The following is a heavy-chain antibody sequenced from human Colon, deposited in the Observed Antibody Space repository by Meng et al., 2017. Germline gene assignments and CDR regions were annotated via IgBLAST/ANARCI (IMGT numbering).Heavy chain of an antibody. Sequence: QVQLQQWGAGLLKPSETLSLTCAVYGGSFSGYYWSWIRQPPGKGLEWIGFIYYSGSTNYNPSLKSRVTISVDTSKNQLSLKLSSVTAADTAVYYCARNSAAGVDYWGQGTLVTVSS. CDR3: ARNSAAGVDY. D-gene: IGHD6-13*01. CDR1: GGSFSGYY. V-gene: IGHV4-34*01. CDR2: IYYSGST. J-gene: IGHJ4*02.